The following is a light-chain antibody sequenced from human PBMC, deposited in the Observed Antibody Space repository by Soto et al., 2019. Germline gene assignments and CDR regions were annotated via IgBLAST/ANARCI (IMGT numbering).Light chain of an antibody. J-gene: IGKJ4*01. V-gene: IGKV4-1*01. CDR2: WGS. CDR1: QSVLYDFNNKNY. Sequence: DIVMTQSPDFLGVSLGERATINCQSNQSVLYDFNNKNYLAWYQQKPGQPLKKIIHWGSVRYYGVPDRFSGSSSTTDFPLISSLQVVDVVVDYCHQYYTLPLTFGGGTKVDIK. CDR3: HQYYTLPLT.